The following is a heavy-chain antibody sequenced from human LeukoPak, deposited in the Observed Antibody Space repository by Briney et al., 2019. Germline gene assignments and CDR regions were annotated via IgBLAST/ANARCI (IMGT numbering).Heavy chain of an antibody. V-gene: IGHV4-34*01. J-gene: IGHJ3*02. D-gene: IGHD3-22*01. CDR2: INHSGTT. CDR1: GGSFSADY. Sequence: NPSETLSLTCTIYGGSFSADYWSWIRQPPGKGLEWVGEINHSGTTYYNPSLKSRVTISVDTSKNQFSLKLSSVTAADTAVYYCARLLQDAFDIWGQGTMVTVSS. CDR3: ARLLQDAFDI.